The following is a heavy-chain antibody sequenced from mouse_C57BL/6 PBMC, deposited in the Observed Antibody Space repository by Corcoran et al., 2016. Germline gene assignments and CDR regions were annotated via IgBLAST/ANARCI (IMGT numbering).Heavy chain of an antibody. CDR2: INPYNGGT. V-gene: IGHV1-19*01. Sequence: EVQLQQSGPVLVKPGASVKMSCKASGYTFTDYYMNWVKQSHGKSLEWIGVINPYNGGTSYNQKFKGKATLTVDKSSSTAYMELNSMTSEDSAVYYCARGGYGSSYGYCDVWGTGTTVTVSS. J-gene: IGHJ1*03. D-gene: IGHD1-1*01. CDR1: GYTFTDYY. CDR3: ARGGYGSSYGYCDV.